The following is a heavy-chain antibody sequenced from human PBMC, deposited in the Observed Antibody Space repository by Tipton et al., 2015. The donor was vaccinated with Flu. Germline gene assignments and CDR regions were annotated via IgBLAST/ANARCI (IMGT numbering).Heavy chain of an antibody. CDR2: TFHSGNT. Sequence: GLVKPSETLSLTCGVSGDSIKSSNYYWGWIRQPPGKGLEWIGNTFHSGNTYLNPSLKSRVTMSVDTSQNQFSLKAFSVTAADTAVYYCARRDYSNYVSDPKSWFDPWGQGILVSVSS. CDR3: ARRDYSNYVSDPKSWFDP. J-gene: IGHJ5*02. CDR1: GDSIKSSNYY. V-gene: IGHV4-38-2*01. D-gene: IGHD4-11*01.